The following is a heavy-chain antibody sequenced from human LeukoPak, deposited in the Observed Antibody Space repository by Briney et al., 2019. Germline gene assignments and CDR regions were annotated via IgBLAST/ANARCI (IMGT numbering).Heavy chain of an antibody. CDR1: GFTFTSYA. D-gene: IGHD6-6*01. Sequence: GGSLRLSCAASGFTFTSYAMSWVRQAPGKGLEWVSTISGSGGGTYYADSVKGRFTISRDNSKNTLYLHMNSLRAEDTALYNCARGSSITGRGAFDYWGQGALVTVSS. CDR3: ARGSSITGRGAFDY. CDR2: ISGSGGGT. V-gene: IGHV3-23*01. J-gene: IGHJ4*02.